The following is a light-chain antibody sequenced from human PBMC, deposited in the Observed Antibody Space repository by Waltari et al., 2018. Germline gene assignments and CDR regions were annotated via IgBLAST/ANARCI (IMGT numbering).Light chain of an antibody. V-gene: IGKV3-15*01. J-gene: IGKJ3*01. CDR2: GAS. CDR3: QQYNKWPPFT. CDR1: QSVSRN. Sequence: EIVMTQSPVTLSVSPGERATLSCRASQSVSRNLAWYQQKPGQAPRLLIYGASTRATGIPARFSGSGSGTEFTLTISSLQSEDFAVYYCQQYNKWPPFTFGPGTKVEI.